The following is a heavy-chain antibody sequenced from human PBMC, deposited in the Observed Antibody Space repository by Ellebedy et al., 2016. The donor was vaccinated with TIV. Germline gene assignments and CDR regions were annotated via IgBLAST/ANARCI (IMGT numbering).Heavy chain of an antibody. V-gene: IGHV3-15*07. Sequence: GESLKISCAASGFTFGRAWMNWVRQTPGKGLEWVGRIKSKRDGETTEYAAPVKGRFTISRDDSDNMLSLQMTSLKAEDTAVYYCTTGFSTAWHDHCWGQGTLVTVSS. CDR2: IKSKRDGETT. D-gene: IGHD3-3*01. CDR3: TTGFSTAWHDHC. CDR1: GFTFGRAW. J-gene: IGHJ4*02.